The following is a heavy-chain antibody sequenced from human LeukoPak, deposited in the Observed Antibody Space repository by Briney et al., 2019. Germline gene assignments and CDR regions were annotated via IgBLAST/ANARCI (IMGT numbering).Heavy chain of an antibody. CDR2: ISTKGGSI. J-gene: IGHJ3*02. CDR3: VKDIDGATWARALDI. Sequence: PGGSLRLSCSASGFTFSSYAIHWVRQAPGKGLEYVSAISTKGGSIYYADSVKGRFTNSRDNSKNTLYLQMRSLRAEDTAVYYCVKDIDGATWARALDIWGQGTVVTVSS. CDR1: GFTFSSYA. V-gene: IGHV3-64D*06. D-gene: IGHD1-26*01.